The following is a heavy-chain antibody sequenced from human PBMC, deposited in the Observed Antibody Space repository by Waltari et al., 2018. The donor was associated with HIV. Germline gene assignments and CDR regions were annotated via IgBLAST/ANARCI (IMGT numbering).Heavy chain of an antibody. CDR2: INAGNGNT. V-gene: IGHV1-3*01. CDR3: ARDWDEGVYGGNSGWFDY. J-gene: IGHJ4*02. Sequence: QVQLVQSGAEVKKPGASVKVSCKASGYTFTSYAMHWVRQAPGQRLEWMGWINAGNGNTKYSQKFQGRVTITRDTSASTAYMELSSLRSEDTAVYYCARDWDEGVYGGNSGWFDYWGQGTLVTVSS. CDR1: GYTFTSYA. D-gene: IGHD2-21*02.